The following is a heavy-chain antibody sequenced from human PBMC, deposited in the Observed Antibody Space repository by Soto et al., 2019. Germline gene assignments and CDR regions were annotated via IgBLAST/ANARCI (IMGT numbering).Heavy chain of an antibody. D-gene: IGHD1-7*01. Sequence: QVQLVQSGAEVKKPGSLVKVSCKASGGTFSSYAISWVRQAPGQGLEWMGGIIPIFGTANYAQKFQGRVTITAHESTSTAYMELSSLRSEDTAVYYCARAPSNYEYYFAYWGQGTLVTVSS. V-gene: IGHV1-69*12. CDR3: ARAPSNYEYYFAY. J-gene: IGHJ4*02. CDR1: GGTFSSYA. CDR2: IIPIFGTA.